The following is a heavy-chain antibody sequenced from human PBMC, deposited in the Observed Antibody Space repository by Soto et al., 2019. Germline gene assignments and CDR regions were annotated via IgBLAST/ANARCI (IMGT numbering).Heavy chain of an antibody. J-gene: IGHJ4*02. V-gene: IGHV3-21*01. CDR3: ARSSFDY. Sequence: GGSLRLSCAASGFTFRGYTMNWVRQAPGKGLEWVSSITSGSSYIYYADSVKGRFTISRDNAKXXXXXXXXSLRAEDTAVYYCARSSFDYWGQGTLVTVSS. CDR2: ITSGSSYI. CDR1: GFTFRGYT.